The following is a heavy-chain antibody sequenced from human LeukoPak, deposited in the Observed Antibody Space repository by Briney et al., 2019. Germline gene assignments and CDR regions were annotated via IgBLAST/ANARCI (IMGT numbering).Heavy chain of an antibody. CDR2: MYYNEKT. V-gene: IGHV4-59*08. J-gene: IGHJ4*02. D-gene: IGHD1-26*01. CDR3: ARRDVGGATV. CDR1: GGSITSYF. Sequence: PSETLSLTCTVSGGSITSYFWSWIRQPPGRGLEWIGYMYYNEKTNYNPSLKSRVTISGDTSKNQFSLKLSSVTAADTAVYYCARRDVGGATVWGQGTLVTVSS.